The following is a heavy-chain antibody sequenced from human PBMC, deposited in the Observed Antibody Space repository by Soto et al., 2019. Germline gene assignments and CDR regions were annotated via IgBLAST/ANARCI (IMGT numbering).Heavy chain of an antibody. CDR1: GYTFTSYD. J-gene: IGHJ6*02. CDR3: AREMTTRGMDV. V-gene: IGHV1-8*01. D-gene: IGHD1-1*01. CDR2: MNPNSGNT. Sequence: QVQLVQSGAEVKKPGASVKVSCKASGYTFTSYDINWVRQATGQGLEWMGWMNPNSGNTGYAQKXXXXXXXXXXXXXXXXXXXXXXXXXXXXXXXXCAREMTTRGMDVWGQGTTVTVSS.